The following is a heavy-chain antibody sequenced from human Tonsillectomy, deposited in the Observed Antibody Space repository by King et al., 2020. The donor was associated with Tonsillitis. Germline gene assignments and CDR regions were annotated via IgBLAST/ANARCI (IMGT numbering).Heavy chain of an antibody. CDR2: ISYDGSNK. CDR1: GFTFSSYG. Sequence: VQLVESGGGVVQPGRSLRLSCAASGFTFSSYGMHWVRQAPGKGLEWVAVISYDGSNKYYADSVKGRFTISRDNSKNTLYLQMNSLRAEDTAVYYCAKGRVYQLLSLTYYYYGMDVWGQGTTVTVSS. CDR3: AKGRVYQLLSLTYYYYGMDV. D-gene: IGHD2-2*01. J-gene: IGHJ6*02. V-gene: IGHV3-30*18.